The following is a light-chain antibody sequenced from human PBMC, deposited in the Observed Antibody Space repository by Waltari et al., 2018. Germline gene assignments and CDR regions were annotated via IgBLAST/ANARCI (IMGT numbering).Light chain of an antibody. Sequence: EIVLTQSPGTVSLSPGERATLSCRASQNGDNYVAWYQQRPGQTPKLLIYDASNRATGVPARFSGRGSGTDFTLTISGLEPEDFAVYYCQQRSSLLPVTFGGGTKVEIK. CDR1: QNGDNY. J-gene: IGKJ4*01. CDR2: DAS. V-gene: IGKV3-11*01. CDR3: QQRSSLLPVT.